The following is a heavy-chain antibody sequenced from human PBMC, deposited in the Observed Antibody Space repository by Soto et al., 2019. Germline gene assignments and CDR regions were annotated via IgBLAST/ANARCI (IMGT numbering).Heavy chain of an antibody. J-gene: IGHJ4*02. CDR3: ARGLRNYGDFAS. D-gene: IGHD4-17*01. V-gene: IGHV3-21*01. CDR2: ISGGASSS. Sequence: GVLRLSCVSSGFTFSSYRMNWVHRSPTKGLEWVSSISGGASSSFFPDSLKGRFTISRDNARRSVTLEMNNLRVEDTATYYCARGLRNYGDFASGGQGAQVTVAS. CDR1: GFTFSSYR.